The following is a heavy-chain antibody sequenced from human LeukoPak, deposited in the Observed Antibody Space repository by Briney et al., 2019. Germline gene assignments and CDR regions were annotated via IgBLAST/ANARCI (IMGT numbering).Heavy chain of an antibody. D-gene: IGHD6-13*01. Sequence: QSGGSLRLSCAASGFTFSSYAMTWVRQAPGKGLEWVSSISGSGGDTYYADSVKGRFTISRDNSENTLYLQMNSLRAEDTAVYYCAKAGSWYYWGQGTLVTVSS. CDR1: GFTFSSYA. CDR2: ISGSGGDT. V-gene: IGHV3-23*01. J-gene: IGHJ4*02. CDR3: AKAGSWYY.